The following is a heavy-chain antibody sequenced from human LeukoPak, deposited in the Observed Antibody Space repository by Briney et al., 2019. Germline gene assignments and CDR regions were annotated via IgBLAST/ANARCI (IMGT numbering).Heavy chain of an antibody. CDR1: GYTLTHYY. D-gene: IGHD4-17*01. CDR2: SNTDSGDT. Sequence: ASLKVSCKASGYTLTHYYIYWVRQAPGQRLEWMEWSNTDSGDTTYAKNIQGRITTISDTYIRTAYMELSRMRSYDTAGYYCARDYGDYAAVVYWGQGTLVTVSS. CDR3: ARDYGDYAAVVY. J-gene: IGHJ4*02. V-gene: IGHV1-2*02.